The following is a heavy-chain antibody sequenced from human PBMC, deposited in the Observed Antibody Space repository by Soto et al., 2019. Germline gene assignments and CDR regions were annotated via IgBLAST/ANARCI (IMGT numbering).Heavy chain of an antibody. CDR2: IWYDGSNK. CDR1: GFTFSSYG. J-gene: IGHJ6*02. Sequence: PGGSLRLSCAASGFTFSSYGMHWVRQAPGKGLEWVAVIWYDGSNKYYADSVKGRFTISRDNSKNTLYLQMNSLRAEDTAVYYCARTPSREYYYYGMDAWGQGTTVTVSS. D-gene: IGHD2-15*01. V-gene: IGHV3-33*01. CDR3: ARTPSREYYYYGMDA.